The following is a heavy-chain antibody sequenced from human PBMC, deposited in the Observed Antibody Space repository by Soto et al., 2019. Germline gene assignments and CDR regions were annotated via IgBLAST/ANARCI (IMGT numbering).Heavy chain of an antibody. D-gene: IGHD3-22*01. V-gene: IGHV4-39*02. CDR2: IYYSGST. CDR3: ARERGYYYDSSGYSHAFDI. J-gene: IGHJ3*02. Sequence: SETLSLTCTVSGGSISSSSYYWGWIRQPPGKGLEWIGSIYYSGSTYYNPSLKSRVTISVDTSKNQFSLKLSSVTAADTAVYYCARERGYYYDSSGYSHAFDIWGQGTMVTVSS. CDR1: GGSISSSSYY.